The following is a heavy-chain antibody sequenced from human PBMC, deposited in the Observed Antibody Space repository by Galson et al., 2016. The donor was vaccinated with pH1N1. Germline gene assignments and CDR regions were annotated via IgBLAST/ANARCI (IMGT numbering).Heavy chain of an antibody. CDR3: AREDYYDTDLSDWYFDL. CDR1: GGTFGSYG. Sequence: SVKVSCEASGGTFGSYGINWVRQAPGQGLEWMGRIIPIFNTAKYAQNFQGRVTITADESTTTAYMELSSLRSEDTAVYFCAREDYYDTDLSDWYFDLWGRGTLLTVSS. D-gene: IGHD3-22*01. J-gene: IGHJ2*01. CDR2: IIPIFNTA. V-gene: IGHV1-69*13.